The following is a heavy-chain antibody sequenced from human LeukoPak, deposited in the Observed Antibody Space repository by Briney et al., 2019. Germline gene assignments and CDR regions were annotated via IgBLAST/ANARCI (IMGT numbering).Heavy chain of an antibody. D-gene: IGHD3-10*01. V-gene: IGHV1-69*04. J-gene: IGHJ4*02. CDR1: GGTFSSYT. CDR3: ARDDYGSGSYYNGDPGDY. CDR2: IIPILGIA. Sequence: ASVKVSRKASGGTFSSYTISWVRQAPGQGLEWMGRIIPILGIANYAQKFQGRVTITADKSTSTAYMELSRLRSEDTAVYYCARDDYGSGSYYNGDPGDYWGEGTLVTVSS.